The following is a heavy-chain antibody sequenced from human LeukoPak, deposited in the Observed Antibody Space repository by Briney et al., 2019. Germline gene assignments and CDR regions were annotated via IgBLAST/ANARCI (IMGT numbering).Heavy chain of an antibody. D-gene: IGHD6-13*01. J-gene: IGHJ4*02. Sequence: SETLSLTCNVSGGSISGSSYYWAWSRQPPGKGLEWIGSIYYSGSTYYNPSLKSRLTISVDTSKNQFSLKLNSVTAADTAVYYCASKDSSWYYFDSWGQGSLVTVSS. V-gene: IGHV4-39*01. CDR3: ASKDSSWYYFDS. CDR1: GGSISGSSYY. CDR2: IYYSGST.